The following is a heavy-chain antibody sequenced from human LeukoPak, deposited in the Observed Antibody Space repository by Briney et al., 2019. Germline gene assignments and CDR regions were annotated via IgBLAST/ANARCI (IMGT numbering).Heavy chain of an antibody. CDR3: AKDAGGYYDSSGYYRTLEYFQH. J-gene: IGHJ1*01. D-gene: IGHD3-22*01. Sequence: GGSLRLSCAASGFTFSSYGMHWVRQAPGKGLESVAVISYDGSNKYYADSVKGRFTISRDNSKNTLYLQMNGLRAEDTAVYYCAKDAGGYYDSSGYYRTLEYFQHWGQGTLVTVSS. CDR2: ISYDGSNK. CDR1: GFTFSSYG. V-gene: IGHV3-30*18.